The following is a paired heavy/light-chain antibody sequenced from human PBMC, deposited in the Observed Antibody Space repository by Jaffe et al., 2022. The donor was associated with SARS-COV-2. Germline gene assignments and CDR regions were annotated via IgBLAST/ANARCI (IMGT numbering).Light chain of an antibody. CDR2: WAS. CDR3: QQYYDTRT. J-gene: IGKJ1*01. Sequence: DIVMTQSPDSLAVSLGERATINCKSSQNILYSSNNKNYLAWYQQKPGQPPKLLIYWASTRVSGVPDRFTGSGSGTDFTLTISSLQAEDVAVYYCQQYYDTRTFGQGTKVEIK. CDR1: QNILYSSNNKNY. V-gene: IGKV4-1*01.
Heavy chain of an antibody. V-gene: IGHV4-31*03. Sequence: QVQLQESGPGLVKPSQTLSLTCTVSGGSINSGGYYWSWIRQHPGKGLEWIGYIYYSGNTYYNSSLKSRVTISLDTSKNQFSLTLSSVTAADTAVYYCARFSTSDPPHYNYGVDVWGQGTTVTVSS. J-gene: IGHJ6*02. CDR1: GGSINSGGYY. CDR3: ARFSTSDPPHYNYGVDV. D-gene: IGHD6-13*01. CDR2: IYYSGNT.